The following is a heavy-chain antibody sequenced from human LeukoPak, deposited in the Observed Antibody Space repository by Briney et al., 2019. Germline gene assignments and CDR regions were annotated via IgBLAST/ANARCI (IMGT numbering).Heavy chain of an antibody. CDR1: GGSISSYY. CDR3: ARVEHFRGVKYFDY. CDR2: IYYSGST. D-gene: IGHD3-10*01. J-gene: IGHJ4*02. V-gene: IGHV4-59*01. Sequence: SETLSLTCTVSGGSISSYYWSWIRQPPGKGLEWIGYIYYSGSTNYNPSLKSRVTISVDTSKNQFSLKLSSVTAADTAVYYCARVEHFRGVKYFDYWGQGTLVTVSS.